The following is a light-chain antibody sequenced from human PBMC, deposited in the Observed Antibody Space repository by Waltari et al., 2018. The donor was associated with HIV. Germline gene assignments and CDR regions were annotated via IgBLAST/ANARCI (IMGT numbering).Light chain of an antibody. J-gene: IGLJ1*01. Sequence: QSFLTQPPSASGTPGQTVTISCSGSSSTIENDIVYWYQQLPGMTPKLLIYKNFLRPSGVPDRFAASKSGTSASLTISGLRSADEADYYCVGWDSSLSAYVFGAGTKVAVL. CDR3: VGWDSSLSAYV. V-gene: IGLV1-47*01. CDR1: SSTIENDI. CDR2: KNF.